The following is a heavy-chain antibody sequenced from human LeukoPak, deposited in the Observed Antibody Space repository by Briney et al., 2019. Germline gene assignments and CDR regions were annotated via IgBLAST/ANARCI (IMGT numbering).Heavy chain of an antibody. CDR2: IIPIFGTA. CDR3: ASLGYCSGGSCYRYFQH. V-gene: IGHV1-69*13. Sequence: EASVKVSCKASGGTFSSYAISWVRQAPGHGLEWMGGIIPIFGTANYAQKFQGRVTITADESTSTAYMELSSLRSEDTAVYYCASLGYCSGGSCYRYFQHWGQGTLVTVSS. CDR1: GGTFSSYA. J-gene: IGHJ1*01. D-gene: IGHD2-15*01.